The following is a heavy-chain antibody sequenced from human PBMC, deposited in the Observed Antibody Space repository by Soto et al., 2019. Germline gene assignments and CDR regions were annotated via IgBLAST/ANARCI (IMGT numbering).Heavy chain of an antibody. CDR3: ARDLSHYSSSWYLNWFDP. J-gene: IGHJ5*02. CDR1: GFTFSSYS. Sequence: GGSLRLSCAVSGFTFSSYSMNWVRQAPGKGLEWVSSISSSSSYIYYADSVKGRFTISRDNAKNSLYLQMNSLRAEDTAVYYCARDLSHYSSSWYLNWFDPWGQGTLVTVSS. CDR2: ISSSSSYI. V-gene: IGHV3-21*01. D-gene: IGHD6-13*01.